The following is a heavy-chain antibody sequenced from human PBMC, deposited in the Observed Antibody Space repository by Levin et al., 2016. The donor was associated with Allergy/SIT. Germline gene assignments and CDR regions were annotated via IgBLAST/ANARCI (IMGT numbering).Heavy chain of an antibody. Sequence: ASVKVSCKASGYTFTNYDINWVRQATGQGLEWLGWMNPNSGNTGYAQKFQGRVTMTSDSSISTAYMELSSLRSEDTAVYYCARSGRGITVVVGATTLNWFDPWGQGTLVTVSS. D-gene: IGHD2-15*01. CDR2: MNPNSGNT. CDR3: ARSGRGITVVVGATTLNWFDP. J-gene: IGHJ5*02. V-gene: IGHV1-8*01. CDR1: GYTFTNYD.